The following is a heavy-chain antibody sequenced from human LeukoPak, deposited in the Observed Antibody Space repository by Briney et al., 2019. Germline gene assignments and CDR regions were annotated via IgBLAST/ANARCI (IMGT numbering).Heavy chain of an antibody. CDR3: ARDLGHTSGLDY. V-gene: IGHV3-33*01. J-gene: IGHJ4*02. D-gene: IGHD3-10*01. CDR2: IWYDGSNK. CDR1: GFTFSSYG. Sequence: GRSLRLSCAASGFTFSSYGMHWVRQAPGKGLEWVAVIWYDGSNKYYADSVKGRFTISRDNSKNTLYLQMNSLRAEDTAVYYCARDLGHTSGLDYWGQGTLVTVSS.